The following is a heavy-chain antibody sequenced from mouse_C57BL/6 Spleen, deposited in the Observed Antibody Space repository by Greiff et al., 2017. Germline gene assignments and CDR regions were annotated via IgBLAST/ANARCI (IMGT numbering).Heavy chain of an antibody. CDR2: INPGSGGT. Sequence: VQLVESGAELVRPGTSVKVSCKASGYAFTNYLIEWVKQRPGQGLEWIGVINPGSGGTNYNEKFKGKATLTADKSSSTAYMQLSSLTSEDSAVYFCARREGVRAMDYWGQGTSVTVAS. J-gene: IGHJ4*01. CDR1: GYAFTNYL. V-gene: IGHV1-54*01. CDR3: ARREGVRAMDY.